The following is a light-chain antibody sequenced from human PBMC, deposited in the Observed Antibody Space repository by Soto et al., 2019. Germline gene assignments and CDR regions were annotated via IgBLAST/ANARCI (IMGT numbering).Light chain of an antibody. CDR2: GNI. Sequence: QSGLTQPPSVSGAPGQRVTISCTGSSSNIGAGYDVHWYQQLPGTAPKLLIYGNINRPSGVPDRFSGSRSGTSASLAISGLQAEDEADYYCQAYDSSLSGFWVFGGGTQLTVL. V-gene: IGLV1-40*01. CDR1: SSNIGAGYD. J-gene: IGLJ3*02. CDR3: QAYDSSLSGFWV.